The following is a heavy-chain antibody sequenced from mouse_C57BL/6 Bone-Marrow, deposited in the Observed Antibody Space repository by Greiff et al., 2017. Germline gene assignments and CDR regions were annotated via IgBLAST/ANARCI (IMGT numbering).Heavy chain of an antibody. Sequence: EVQRVESGEGLVKPGGSLKLSCAASGFTFSSYAMSWVRQTPEKRLEWVAYISSGGDYTYYADTVKGRFTISRDNARNTLYLQMSSLKSEDTAMYYCAREGDWGVDAYWGQGTLVTVSA. J-gene: IGHJ3*01. CDR3: AREGDWGVDAY. D-gene: IGHD4-1*01. CDR2: ISSGGDYT. CDR1: GFTFSSYA. V-gene: IGHV5S21*01.